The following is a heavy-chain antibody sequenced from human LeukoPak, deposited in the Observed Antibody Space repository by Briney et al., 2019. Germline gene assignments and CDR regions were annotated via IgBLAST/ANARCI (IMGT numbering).Heavy chain of an antibody. J-gene: IGHJ4*02. CDR3: ARDGPLGGDLWRLFDY. CDR2: IYHSGST. Sequence: SGTLSLTCAVSGGSISSSNWWSWVRQPPGKGLEWIGEIYHSGSTNYNPSLKSRVTISVDKSKNQFSLKLSSVTAADTAAYYCARDGPLGGDLWRLFDYWGQGTLVTVSS. V-gene: IGHV4-4*02. D-gene: IGHD2-21*01. CDR1: GGSISSSNW.